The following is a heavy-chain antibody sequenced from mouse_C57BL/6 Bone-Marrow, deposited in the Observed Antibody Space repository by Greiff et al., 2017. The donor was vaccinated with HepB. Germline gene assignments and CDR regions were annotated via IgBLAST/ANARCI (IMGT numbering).Heavy chain of an antibody. CDR1: GFTFSSYA. J-gene: IGHJ4*01. CDR2: ISDGGSYT. CDR3: AREYYYAMDY. V-gene: IGHV5-4*01. Sequence: EVQLVESGGGLVKPGGSLKLSCAASGFTFSSYAMSWVRQTPEKRLAWVATISDGGSYTYYPDNVKGRFTISRDNAKNNLYLQMSHLKSEDTAMYYCAREYYYAMDYWGQGTSVTVSS.